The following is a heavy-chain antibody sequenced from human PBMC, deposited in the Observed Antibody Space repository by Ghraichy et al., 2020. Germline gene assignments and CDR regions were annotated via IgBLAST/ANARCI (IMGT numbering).Heavy chain of an antibody. V-gene: IGHV3-23*01. J-gene: IGHJ4*02. CDR3: VKERSDTYSSSPDY. CDR1: GFTFSSHA. CDR2: VSESGGST. Sequence: LTCTASGFTFSSHAMSWVRQAPGKGLEWVSSVSESGGSTYYADSVKGRFTISRDNSKNTLYLQMNSLRADDTAIYFCVKERSDTYSSSPDYWGQGTLVTVSS. D-gene: IGHD6-13*01.